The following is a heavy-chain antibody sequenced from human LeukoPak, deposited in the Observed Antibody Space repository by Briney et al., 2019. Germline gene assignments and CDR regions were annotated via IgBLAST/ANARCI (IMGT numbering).Heavy chain of an antibody. CDR3: AKDRAGTPWAD. J-gene: IGHJ4*02. CDR2: VNPSGIST. V-gene: IGHV3-23*01. CDR1: GFTFSTYS. D-gene: IGHD1-1*01. Sequence: GGSLRLSCAASGFTFSTYSMSWVRQAPGEGLEWVSTVNPSGISTYYADSVKGRFTISRDNSVNTVYLQMNSLRAEDTAVYYCAKDRAGTPWADWGQGTLVTVSS.